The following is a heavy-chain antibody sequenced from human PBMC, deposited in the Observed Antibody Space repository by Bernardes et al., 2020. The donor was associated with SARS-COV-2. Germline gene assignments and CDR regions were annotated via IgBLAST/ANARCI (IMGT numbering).Heavy chain of an antibody. CDR2: VTHSGST. V-gene: IGHV4-34*01. D-gene: IGHD5-18*01. Sequence: SETLSLTCAVYDGSFSGYYWSWIRQPPGKGLEWIGEVTHSGSTDYNPSLKSRVTISVDASKNQFSLNLSSVTAADTAVYYCARVRPLPALHRKIHLWSSIFDYWGQGSLVTVSS. CDR3: ARVRPLPALHRKIHLWSSIFDY. CDR1: DGSFSGYY. J-gene: IGHJ4*02.